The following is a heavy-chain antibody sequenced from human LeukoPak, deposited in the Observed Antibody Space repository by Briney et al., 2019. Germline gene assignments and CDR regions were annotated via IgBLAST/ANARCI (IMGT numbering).Heavy chain of an antibody. CDR1: GYSISSGYY. CDR2: IYHSGST. J-gene: IGHJ4*02. Sequence: SETLSLTCTVSGYSISSGYYWGWIRQPPGKGLEWIGSIYHSGSTYYNPSLKSRVTISVDTSKNQFSLKLSSVTAADTAVYYCARDLIYGDYALFYWGQGTLVTVSS. CDR3: ARDLIYGDYALFY. D-gene: IGHD4-17*01. V-gene: IGHV4-38-2*02.